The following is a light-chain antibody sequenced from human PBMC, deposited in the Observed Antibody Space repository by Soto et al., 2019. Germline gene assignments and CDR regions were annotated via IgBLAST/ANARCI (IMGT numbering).Light chain of an antibody. J-gene: IGKJ4*01. V-gene: IGKV3-20*01. CDR2: GTS. Sequence: EIVLTQSPGTLSLSPGETATLSCRASQTIGSTYLAWYQHKPGQAPRLLIFGTSSRATGIPDRFSGSGSGTDFTLTISRLEPDDFAVYYCQQYASSPLLTFGGGTRVEIK. CDR3: QQYASSPLLT. CDR1: QTIGSTY.